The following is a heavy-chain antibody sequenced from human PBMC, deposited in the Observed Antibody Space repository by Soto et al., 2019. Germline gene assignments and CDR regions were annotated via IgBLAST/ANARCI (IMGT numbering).Heavy chain of an antibody. V-gene: IGHV4-59*01. Sequence: SETLSLTCTVSGGSISSYYWSWIRQPPGKGLEWIGYIYYSGSTNYNPSLKSRVTISVDTSKNQFSLKLSSVTAADTAVYYCARGYPGSANAFDIWGQGTMVTVSS. CDR3: ARGYPGSANAFDI. J-gene: IGHJ3*02. CDR2: IYYSGST. CDR1: GGSISSYY. D-gene: IGHD1-20*01.